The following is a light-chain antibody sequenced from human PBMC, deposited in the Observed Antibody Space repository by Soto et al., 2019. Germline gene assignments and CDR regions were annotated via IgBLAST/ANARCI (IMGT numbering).Light chain of an antibody. CDR1: QSIARA. V-gene: IGKV1D-13*01. Sequence: AIHLTQSPSSLSATVGDSVTITCRASQSIARALAWYQQKPGKAPKLLIYDASSLESGVPSRFSGSGYVTDFTVTITSLQLEDFVTYYCQQFSNYPLTFGGGTKVEIK. CDR2: DAS. J-gene: IGKJ4*01. CDR3: QQFSNYPLT.